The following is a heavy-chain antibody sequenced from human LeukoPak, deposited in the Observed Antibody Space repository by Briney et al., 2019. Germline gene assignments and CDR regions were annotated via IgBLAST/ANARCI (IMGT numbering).Heavy chain of an antibody. CDR1: GYTFTSYG. D-gene: IGHD3-22*01. CDR3: ARIGGYYYDSSGYYSSSYYFDY. V-gene: IGHV1-18*01. J-gene: IGHJ4*02. Sequence: ASVKVSCKASGYTFTSYGISWVRQAPGQGLEWMGWISAYNGNTNYAQKLQGRATMTTDTSTSTAYMELRSLRSDDTAVYYCARIGGYYYDSSGYYSSSYYFDYWGQGTLVTVSS. CDR2: ISAYNGNT.